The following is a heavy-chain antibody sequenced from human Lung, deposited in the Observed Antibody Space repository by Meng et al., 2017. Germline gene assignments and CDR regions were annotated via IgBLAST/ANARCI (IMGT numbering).Heavy chain of an antibody. V-gene: IGHV4-34*01. CDR3: ARGPTTMAHDFDY. D-gene: IGHD4-11*01. CDR1: GGSFSDYY. Sequence: QVQLQQWGAGLLQPSETRSLTYFVSGGSFSDYYWSWIRQPPGKGLEWIGEINHSGSTNYNPSLESRATISVDTSQNNLSLKLSSVTAADSAVYYCARGPTTMAHDFDYWGQGTLVTVSS. CDR2: INHSGST. J-gene: IGHJ4*02.